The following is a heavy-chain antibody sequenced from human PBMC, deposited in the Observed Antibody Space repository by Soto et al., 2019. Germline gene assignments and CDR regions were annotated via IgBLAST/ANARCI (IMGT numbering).Heavy chain of an antibody. D-gene: IGHD3-22*01. CDR2: ISYDGSNK. CDR3: AKIFGYYDSSGVGY. Sequence: QVQLVESGGGVVQPGRSLRLSCAASGFTFSSYGMHWVRQAPGKGLEWGAVISYDGSNKYYADSVKGRFTISRDNSKNPLSLQMNSLSAEATAVYYCAKIFGYYDSSGVGYWGQGTLVTVSS. CDR1: GFTFSSYG. V-gene: IGHV3-30*18. J-gene: IGHJ4*02.